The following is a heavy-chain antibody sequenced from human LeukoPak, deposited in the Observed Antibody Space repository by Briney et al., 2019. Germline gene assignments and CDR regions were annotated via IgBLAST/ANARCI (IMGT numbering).Heavy chain of an antibody. CDR1: GFTVSSNF. V-gene: IGHV3-48*01. J-gene: IGHJ4*02. CDR2: ISSSSSTI. Sequence: GGSLRLSCAASGFTVSSNFMNWVRQAPGKGLEWVSYISSSSSTIYYADSVKGRFTISRDNAKNSLYLQMNSLRAEDTAVYYCARDLSYYDSSGYIDYWGQGTLVTVSS. D-gene: IGHD3-22*01. CDR3: ARDLSYYDSSGYIDY.